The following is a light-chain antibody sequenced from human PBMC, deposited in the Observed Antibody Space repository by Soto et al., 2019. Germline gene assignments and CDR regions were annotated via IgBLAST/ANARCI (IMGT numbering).Light chain of an antibody. CDR1: SSDVGAYIF. CDR2: DVN. Sequence: SVLTQPPSASGSPGQSVTISCTGTSSDVGAYIFASWYQQHPGKAPKLMVYDVNRRPPGVPDRFFGSKSGNTASLTVSGLQAEDEADYYCVSFAGGTYVFGTGTKVTVL. J-gene: IGLJ1*01. CDR3: VSFAGGTYV. V-gene: IGLV2-8*01.